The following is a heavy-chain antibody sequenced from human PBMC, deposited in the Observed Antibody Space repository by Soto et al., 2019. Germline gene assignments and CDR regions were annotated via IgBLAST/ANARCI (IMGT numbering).Heavy chain of an antibody. Sequence: PSETLSLTCTVSGGSISSSSHYWGWIRQPPGKGLEWIGSIFYSGSTYDNPSLKSRVTVSVDTSKNQFSLKLSSVTAADTAVYYCARHFRRYCSSTSCYDWFDPWGQGTLVTVSS. CDR3: ARHFRRYCSSTSCYDWFDP. D-gene: IGHD2-2*01. J-gene: IGHJ5*02. CDR1: GGSISSSSHY. CDR2: IFYSGST. V-gene: IGHV4-39*01.